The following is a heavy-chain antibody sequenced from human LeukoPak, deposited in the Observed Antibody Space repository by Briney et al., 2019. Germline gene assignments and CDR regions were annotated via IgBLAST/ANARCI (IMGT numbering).Heavy chain of an antibody. D-gene: IGHD6-13*01. CDR2: IYFDGSKK. J-gene: IGHJ3*01. Sequence: GGSLRHSCTASGFTFSSYGMHWVRQAPGKGLEWMAVIYFDGSKKYYAESVKGRFSISRDNSKNTLYLEMNSLRAEDAAVYYCAKDAIPSSWSFAIDAWGQGTMVTVSS. CDR1: GFTFSSYG. CDR3: AKDAIPSSWSFAIDA. V-gene: IGHV3-30*18.